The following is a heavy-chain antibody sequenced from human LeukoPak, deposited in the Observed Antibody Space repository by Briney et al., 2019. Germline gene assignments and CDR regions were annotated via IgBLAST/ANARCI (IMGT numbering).Heavy chain of an antibody. V-gene: IGHV4-39*01. J-gene: IGHJ3*02. Sequence: NASETLSLTCTVSGGSISGSNYYWGWIRQPPGKGLEWIGSMYYSGSTYYNPSFKSRVTISGDTSKNLFSLKLSSVTAADTAVYYCATGRNLEAYEIWGQGTMVTVSS. CDR3: ATGRNLEAYEI. D-gene: IGHD4-23*01. CDR2: MYYSGST. CDR1: GGSISGSNYY.